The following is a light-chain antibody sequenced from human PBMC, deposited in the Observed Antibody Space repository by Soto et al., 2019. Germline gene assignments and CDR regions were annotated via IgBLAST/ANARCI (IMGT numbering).Light chain of an antibody. CDR3: AAWDVGLEGPI. J-gene: IGLJ2*01. CDR2: KDN. Sequence: QSVLTQPPSTSGAPGQRVTIYCSGSMSNIGRNTVNWYQQLPGTAPKVLMYKDNHRPSGVPDRFSGSKSGTSASLAISGLQSEDEATYYCAAWDVGLEGPIFGGGTKLTVL. V-gene: IGLV1-44*01. CDR1: MSNIGRNT.